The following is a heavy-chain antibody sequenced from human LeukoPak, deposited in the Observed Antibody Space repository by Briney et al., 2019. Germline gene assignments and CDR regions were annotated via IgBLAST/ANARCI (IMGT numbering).Heavy chain of an antibody. CDR1: GFAFSNYG. Sequence: GGSLRLSCAASGFAFSNYGMNWVRQAPGKGLEWLSYLSSTSTTIYYADSVKGRFTISRDNAKNSLYLQMTSLRDEDTAVYYCARPRGDMATMYYFGYWGQGSLVTVSS. J-gene: IGHJ4*02. CDR3: ARPRGDMATMYYFGY. CDR2: LSSTSTTI. D-gene: IGHD3-10*02. V-gene: IGHV3-48*02.